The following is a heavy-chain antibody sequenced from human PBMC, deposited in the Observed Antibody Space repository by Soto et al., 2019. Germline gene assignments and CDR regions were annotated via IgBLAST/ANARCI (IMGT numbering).Heavy chain of an antibody. V-gene: IGHV1-18*01. J-gene: IGHJ4*02. CDR1: GYTFTSYG. CDR3: ARDQGGDYVNYLDY. D-gene: IGHD4-17*01. Sequence: ASVKVSCKASGYTFTSYGISWVRQAPGQGLEWMGWISAYNGNTNYAQKLQGRVTMTTDTSTSTAYMELRSLRSDDTAVYYCARDQGGDYVNYLDYWGQGTLVTVSS. CDR2: ISAYNGNT.